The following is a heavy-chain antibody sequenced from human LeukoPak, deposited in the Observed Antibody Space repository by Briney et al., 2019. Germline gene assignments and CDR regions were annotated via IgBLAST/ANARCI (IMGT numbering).Heavy chain of an antibody. CDR3: ANFGSFSPIDY. D-gene: IGHD3-10*01. CDR1: GFTFSSYG. Sequence: GGSLRLSCAASGFTFSSYGMSWVRQAPGKGLEWVSAISGSGGSTYYADSVKGRFTISRDNSKNTLYLQMNSLRAEDTAVYYCANFGSFSPIDYWGQGTLVTVSS. J-gene: IGHJ4*02. CDR2: ISGSGGST. V-gene: IGHV3-23*01.